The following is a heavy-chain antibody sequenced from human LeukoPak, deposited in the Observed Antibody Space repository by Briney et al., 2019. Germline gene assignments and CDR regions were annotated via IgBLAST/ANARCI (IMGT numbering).Heavy chain of an antibody. D-gene: IGHD2-2*02. J-gene: IGHJ5*02. CDR3: ARDCYTSFDP. V-gene: IGHV3-74*01. CDR2: VNSDGSST. Sequence: GGSLRLSCAASGFTFRSHWMHWVRQAPGKGLVWVSRVNSDGSSTTYADSVKGRFTISRDNAKNTLYLQMNSLRAEDTAVYYCARDCYTSFDPWGQGTLVTVSS. CDR1: GFTFRSHW.